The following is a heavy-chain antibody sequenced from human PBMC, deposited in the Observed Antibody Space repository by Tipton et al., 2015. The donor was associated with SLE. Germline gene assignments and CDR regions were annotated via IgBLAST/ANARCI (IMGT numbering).Heavy chain of an antibody. CDR1: GGSISSGSYY. J-gene: IGHJ5*02. V-gene: IGHV4-61*02. CDR3: ARGAEAVEPPTWFDP. Sequence: TLSLTCTVSGGSISSGSYYWSWIRQPAGKGLEWIGRIYTSGSTNYNPSLKSRVTISVDTSKNQFSLKLSSVTAADTAVYYCARGAEAVEPPTWFDPWGQGTLVTVSS. D-gene: IGHD6-19*01. CDR2: IYTSGST.